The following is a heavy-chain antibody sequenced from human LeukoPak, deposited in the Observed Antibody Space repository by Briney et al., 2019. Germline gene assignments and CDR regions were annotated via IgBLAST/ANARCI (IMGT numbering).Heavy chain of an antibody. Sequence: PSETLSLTCTVSGGSISSYYWSWIRQPPGKGLEWIGYIYYSGSTNYNPSLKSRVTISVDTSKNQFSLKLSSVTAADTAVYYCARGSLLRYFDWLPIDYWGQGTLVTVSS. CDR3: ARGSLLRYFDWLPIDY. CDR1: GGSISSYY. D-gene: IGHD3-9*01. V-gene: IGHV4-59*01. J-gene: IGHJ4*02. CDR2: IYYSGST.